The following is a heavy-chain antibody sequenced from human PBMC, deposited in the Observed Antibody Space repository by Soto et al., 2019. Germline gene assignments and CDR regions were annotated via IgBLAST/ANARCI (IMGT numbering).Heavy chain of an antibody. V-gene: IGHV1-69*13. CDR1: GGTFSSYA. Sequence: SVKVSCKASGGTFSSYAISWVRQAPGQGLEWMGGIIPIFGTANYAQKFQGRVTVTADESTSTAYMELSSLRSEDTAVYYCAKEYSSSSLYYYYGMDVWGQGTTVTVSS. J-gene: IGHJ6*02. CDR2: IIPIFGTA. CDR3: AKEYSSSSLYYYYGMDV. D-gene: IGHD6-6*01.